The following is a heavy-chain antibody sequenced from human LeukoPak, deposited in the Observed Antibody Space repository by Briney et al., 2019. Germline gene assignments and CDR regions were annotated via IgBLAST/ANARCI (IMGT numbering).Heavy chain of an antibody. D-gene: IGHD3-10*01. CDR1: GFTVSRDY. V-gene: IGHV3-66*02. CDR2: IYRDVGT. CDR3: GRDPGHPNGVGV. Sequence: GGSLRLSCAASGFTVSRDYMSWVRQAPGRGLEWVSTIYRDVGTYYADSVKGRFTISRDDSKNTVYLQLNSVTPEDTAEYYCGRDPGHPNGVGVWGHGTTVTISS. J-gene: IGHJ6*02.